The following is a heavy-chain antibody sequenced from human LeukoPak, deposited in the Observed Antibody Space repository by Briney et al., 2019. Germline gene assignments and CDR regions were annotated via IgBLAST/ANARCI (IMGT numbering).Heavy chain of an antibody. CDR1: GGSFSGYY. CDR2: INHSGST. D-gene: IGHD2-2*01. V-gene: IGHV4-34*01. J-gene: IGHJ4*02. Sequence: SETLSLTCAVYGGSFSGYYWSWIRQPPGKGLEWIGEINHSGSTNYNPSLKSRVTISVDTSNNQFSLKLSSVTAADTAVYYCARTLWYCSSTSCYPIDAAYYFDNWGQGTLVTVSS. CDR3: ARTLWYCSSTSCYPIDAAYYFDN.